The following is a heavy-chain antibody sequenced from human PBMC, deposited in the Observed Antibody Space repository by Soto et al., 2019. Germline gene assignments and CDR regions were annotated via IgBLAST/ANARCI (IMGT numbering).Heavy chain of an antibody. D-gene: IGHD3-22*01. CDR1: GFTVSINY. CDR3: VRDRSDTSGYYVY. J-gene: IGHJ4*02. V-gene: IGHV3-66*01. Sequence: GGSLRLSCAASGFTVSINYMSWVRQAPGKGLEWVSVIYSGGSTYYADSVKGRFTISRDNSKNTLYLQMNSLRAEDTAVYYCVRDRSDTSGYYVYWGQGTLVTVSS. CDR2: IYSGGST.